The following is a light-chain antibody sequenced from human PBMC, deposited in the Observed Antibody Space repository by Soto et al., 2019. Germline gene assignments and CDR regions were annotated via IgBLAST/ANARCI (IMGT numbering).Light chain of an antibody. CDR1: QSVGVN. J-gene: IGKJ5*01. V-gene: IGKV3-15*01. Sequence: EIVMTQSPATLSVSPGEGATLSCRAGQSVGVNLAWYQQMPGQAPRLLIYGASTRATGVPARFSGSGSGTEFTLTISSLQSEDFATYYCHQSASFPITFGQGTRLEIK. CDR3: HQSASFPIT. CDR2: GAS.